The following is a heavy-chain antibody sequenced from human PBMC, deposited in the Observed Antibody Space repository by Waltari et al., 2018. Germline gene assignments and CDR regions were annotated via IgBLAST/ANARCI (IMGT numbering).Heavy chain of an antibody. CDR1: GFTFSDTS. V-gene: IGHV3-72*01. CDR3: ARDGGGEFDY. CDR2: TRNKANSYTT. D-gene: IGHD2-21*01. J-gene: IGHJ4*02. Sequence: EVQLVESGGGLVQPGGSLSLSCSASGFTFSDTSMHWVRQAQGKGLEWVGSTRNKANSYTTEYAASVKGRFTISRDDSKNSLYLQMNSLKTEDTAVYYCARDGGGEFDYWGQGTLVTVSS.